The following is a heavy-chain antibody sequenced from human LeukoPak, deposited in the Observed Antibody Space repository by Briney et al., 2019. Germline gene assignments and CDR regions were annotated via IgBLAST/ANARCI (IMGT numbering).Heavy chain of an antibody. CDR1: GGSISSYY. Sequence: SETLSLTCTVSGGSISSYYWSWIRQPPWKGLEWIGYIYYSGSTNYNPSLKSRVTISVDTSKNQFSLKLSSVTAADTAVYYCARAYYYDSSGSTHWYFDLWGRGTLVTVSS. CDR2: IYYSGST. D-gene: IGHD3-22*01. J-gene: IGHJ2*01. CDR3: ARAYYYDSSGSTHWYFDL. V-gene: IGHV4-59*01.